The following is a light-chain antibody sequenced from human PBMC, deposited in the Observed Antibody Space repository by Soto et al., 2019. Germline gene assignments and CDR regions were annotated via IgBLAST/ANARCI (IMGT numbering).Light chain of an antibody. J-gene: IGKJ4*01. CDR2: GAS. Sequence: ETLMTQSPATLSASPGERVTLSCRASQNINFNLAWYQQKPGQAPRVLIYGASSRASGIPDRFSGSGSVTDFSLTISRPEHDDFAFYYCQQYHNWPPLTFGGGTRVEIK. CDR3: QQYHNWPPLT. V-gene: IGKV3D-15*01. CDR1: QNINFN.